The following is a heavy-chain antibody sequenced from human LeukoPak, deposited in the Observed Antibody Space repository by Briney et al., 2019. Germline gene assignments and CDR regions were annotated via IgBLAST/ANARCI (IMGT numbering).Heavy chain of an antibody. V-gene: IGHV4-39*01. CDR2: IYYSGIT. CDR3: ARQGYSSPSGGQVFYGMDV. J-gene: IGHJ6*02. CDR1: GDSIRSSSYY. Sequence: SETLSLTCTVSGDSIRSSSYYWGWIRQPPGKGLEWIGSIYYSGITYDNPSLKSRVTISVDTSKNQFSLKLSSVTAADTAVYYCARQGYSSPSGGQVFYGMDVWGQGTTVTVSS. D-gene: IGHD6-6*01.